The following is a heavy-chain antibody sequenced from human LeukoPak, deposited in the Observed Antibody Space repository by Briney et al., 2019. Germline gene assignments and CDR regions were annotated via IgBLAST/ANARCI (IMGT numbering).Heavy chain of an antibody. V-gene: IGHV5-51*01. CDR2: IYPGDSDT. CDR3: ARQYYYDSSGYQADAFDI. Sequence: GESLKISCKGSGYSFTSYWIGWVRQMPGKGLEWMGIIYPGDSDTRYSPSFQGQVTISADKSISTAYLQWSSLKASDTAMYYCARQYYYDSSGYQADAFDIWGQGTMVTVSS. J-gene: IGHJ3*02. CDR1: GYSFTSYW. D-gene: IGHD3-22*01.